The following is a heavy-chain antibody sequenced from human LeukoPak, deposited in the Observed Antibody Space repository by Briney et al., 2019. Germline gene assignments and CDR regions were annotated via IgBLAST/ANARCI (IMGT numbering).Heavy chain of an antibody. J-gene: IGHJ5*02. D-gene: IGHD3-10*01. CDR2: IIPIFGAA. CDR1: GGTFSGYV. V-gene: IGHV1-69*13. CDR3: ATVFTPINGYGSGSYSFLGSLDP. Sequence: SVKVSCKASGGTFSGYVIIWVRQAPGQGLEWMGGIIPIFGAANYAQKFQGRVTITADESTSTAYMELSSLRSEDTAVYYCATVFTPINGYGSGSYSFLGSLDPWGQGTLVTVSS.